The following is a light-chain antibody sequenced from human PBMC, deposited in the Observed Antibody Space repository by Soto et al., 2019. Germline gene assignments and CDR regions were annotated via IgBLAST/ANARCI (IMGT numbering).Light chain of an antibody. Sequence: QSVLTQPPSVSGAPGQRVTISCTGSRSNIGAGYDVHWYQQIPGTAPKLLIYRNHDRPSGVPDRFSGSKSGTSASLAITGLQAEDEADYYCQSYDTSVSGARVFGGGTKLTVI. CDR2: RNH. CDR3: QSYDTSVSGARV. CDR1: RSNIGAGYD. J-gene: IGLJ3*02. V-gene: IGLV1-40*01.